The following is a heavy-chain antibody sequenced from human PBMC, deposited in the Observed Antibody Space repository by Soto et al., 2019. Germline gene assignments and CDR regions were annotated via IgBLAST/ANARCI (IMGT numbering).Heavy chain of an antibody. J-gene: IGHJ1*01. CDR1: GFTFSSYA. Sequence: PGGSLRLSCSASGFTFSSYAMHWVRQAPGKGLEYVSAISSNGGSTYYADSVKGRFAISRDNSKNTLYLQMSSLRAEDTAVYYCVKGTKAVLWFGESQHWGQGTLVTVSS. V-gene: IGHV3-64D*06. CDR3: VKGTKAVLWFGESQH. D-gene: IGHD3-10*01. CDR2: ISSNGGST.